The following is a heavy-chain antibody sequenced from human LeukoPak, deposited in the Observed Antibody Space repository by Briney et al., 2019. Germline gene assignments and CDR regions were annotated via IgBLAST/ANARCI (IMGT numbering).Heavy chain of an antibody. CDR1: GGSISSDDYY. CDR3: VKEETRAFDY. CDR2: IYYTGST. J-gene: IGHJ4*02. Sequence: PSETLSLTCTVSGGSISSDDYYWGWIRQPPGKGLEWIATIYYTGSTYYNPSLKSRVTISVDTSKNQFSLKLNSVTAADTAVYFCVKEETRAFDYWGQGTLVTVSS. V-gene: IGHV4-39*02. D-gene: IGHD5-24*01.